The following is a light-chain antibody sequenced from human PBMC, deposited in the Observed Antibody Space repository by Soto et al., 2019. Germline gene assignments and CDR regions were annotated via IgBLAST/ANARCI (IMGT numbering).Light chain of an antibody. J-gene: IGKJ1*01. V-gene: IGKV3D-15*01. CDR3: QQYSNWPPWT. CDR2: GAS. CDR1: QSVSTN. Sequence: IVMTQSPATLSVSPGQRATLSCRASQSVSTNLAWYQQKPGQAPRLLIYGASTRATGIPVRFSGSGSGTEFTLTISGLQSDDFAVYYCQQYSNWPPWTFGQGTRVDFK.